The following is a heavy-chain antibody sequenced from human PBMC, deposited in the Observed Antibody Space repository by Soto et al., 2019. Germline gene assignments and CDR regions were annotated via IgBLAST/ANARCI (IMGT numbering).Heavy chain of an antibody. CDR1: GFSVSANY. J-gene: IGHJ6*02. D-gene: IGHD6-13*01. Sequence: EVQLVETGGGLIQPGGSLRLSCAGSGFSVSANYLSWVRQAPGKGLEWVSVLYSSGDTHYAESVKGRFTISRDSSKNTLYLQMNSLRAEDTSVYYCTRDRYRGSWSSYNYYGLDVWGQGTTVTVSS. CDR3: TRDRYRGSWSSYNYYGLDV. V-gene: IGHV3-53*02. CDR2: LYSSGDT.